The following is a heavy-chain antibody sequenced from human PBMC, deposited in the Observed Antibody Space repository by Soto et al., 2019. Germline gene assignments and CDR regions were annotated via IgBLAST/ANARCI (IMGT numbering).Heavy chain of an antibody. CDR2: ISRSDDGP. CDR1: GFTFNSYA. V-gene: IGHV3-23*01. Sequence: GGSLRLSCAASGFTFNSYAMSWVRQAPGKGLEWVSSISRSDDGPYYADSVKGRFTISRDNSQNTLFLLMNSLRADDTALYYCAKNYCFDSWGQGAPVTVSS. J-gene: IGHJ4*02. CDR3: AKNYCFDS.